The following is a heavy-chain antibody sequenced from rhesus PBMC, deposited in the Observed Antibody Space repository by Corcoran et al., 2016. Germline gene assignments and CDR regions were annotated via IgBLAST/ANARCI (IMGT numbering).Heavy chain of an antibody. J-gene: IGHJ5-2*02. CDR2: IYSNSEST. D-gene: IGHD1-1*01. CDR1: GGTISSGYYY. V-gene: IGHV4S12*01. Sequence: QVQLQESGPGVVKPSETLSLTCAVSGGTISSGYYYWSWIRQPPGKGLEWIGGIYSNSESTTYNPSLKSRVTISKDTSKNQFSLKLSSVTATDTAVYYCASGDWNHELDVWGRGVLVTVSS. CDR3: ASGDWNHELDV.